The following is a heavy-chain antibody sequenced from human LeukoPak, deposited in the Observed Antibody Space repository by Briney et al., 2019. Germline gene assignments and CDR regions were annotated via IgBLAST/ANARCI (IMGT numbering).Heavy chain of an antibody. CDR1: GFTFSSYA. D-gene: IGHD1-26*01. CDR3: ARGQFPHLSESYSFDY. CDR2: ISSNGGST. V-gene: IGHV3-64*01. Sequence: GGPLRLSCAASGFTFSSYAMHWVRQAPGKGLEYVSAISSNGGSTYYANSVKGRFTISRDNSKNTLYLQMGSLRAEDMAVYYCARGQFPHLSESYSFDYWGQGTLVTVSS. J-gene: IGHJ4*02.